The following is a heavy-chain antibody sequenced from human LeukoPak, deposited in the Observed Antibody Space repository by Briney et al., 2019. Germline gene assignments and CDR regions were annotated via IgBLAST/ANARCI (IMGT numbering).Heavy chain of an antibody. CDR2: ISSSSSTI. CDR1: GFTFSSYS. Sequence: GGSLRLSCAASGFTFSSYSMNWVRQAPGKGLEWVSYISSSSSTIYYADSVKGRFTISRDNAKNSLYLQMNILSTEDTGVYYCTSHGEGHYDSGWGATYGHWGQGTLVTVSS. D-gene: IGHD3-10*01. J-gene: IGHJ4*02. V-gene: IGHV3-48*01. CDR3: TSHGEGHYDSGWGATYGH.